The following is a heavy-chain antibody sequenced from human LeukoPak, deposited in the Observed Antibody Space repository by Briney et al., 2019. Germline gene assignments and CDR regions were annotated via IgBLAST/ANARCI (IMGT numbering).Heavy chain of an antibody. CDR3: ARTPTKLLGYCTITSCRNWFDP. V-gene: IGHV1-8*01. CDR1: GYTFTGSD. Sequence: ASVKVSCKASGYTFTGSDINWVRQATGQGFEWMGWMNPNSGNTGYAQKFQGRVTMTRNTSISTAYMELSSLRSEDTAVYYCARTPTKLLGYCTITSCRNWFDPWGQGTLVTVSS. D-gene: IGHD2-2*01. J-gene: IGHJ5*02. CDR2: MNPNSGNT.